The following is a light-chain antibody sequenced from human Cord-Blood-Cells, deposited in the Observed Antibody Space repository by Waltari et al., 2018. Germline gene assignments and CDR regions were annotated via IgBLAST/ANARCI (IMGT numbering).Light chain of an antibody. CDR1: SSDVGRYNL. J-gene: IGLJ2*01. V-gene: IGLV2-23*01. CDR2: EGS. CDR3: CSYAGSSTVV. Sequence: QSALTQPASVSGSPGQSITIPRTGTSSDVGRYNLVPWYQQHPGKAPKLMIYEGSKRPSGVSNRFSGSKSGKTASLTISGLQAEDEADYYCCSYAGSSTVVFGGGTKLTVL.